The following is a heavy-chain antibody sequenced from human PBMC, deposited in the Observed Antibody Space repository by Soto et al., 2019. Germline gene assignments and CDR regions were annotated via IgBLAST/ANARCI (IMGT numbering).Heavy chain of an antibody. J-gene: IGHJ4*02. D-gene: IGHD2-2*01. V-gene: IGHV3-15*07. CDR1: GFNFTDAW. CDR3: TTLVPS. CDR2: VKTKADGGTA. Sequence: EVQLVESGGGLVKPGGSLKISCVASGFNFTDAWMNWVRQAPGKGLEWVGHVKTKADGGTADYAASVKGRFTVSRDDSKNTLFLEMNSLKNEDTGIYYCTTLVPSWVQGTLVAVSS.